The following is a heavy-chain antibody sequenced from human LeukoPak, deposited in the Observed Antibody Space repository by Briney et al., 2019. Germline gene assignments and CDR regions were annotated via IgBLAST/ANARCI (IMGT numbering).Heavy chain of an antibody. Sequence: PGGSLRLSCAASGFTFSNAWMSWVRQAPGKGLKWVGRIKSETDGGTTDYAAPVKGRFTISRDDSKNTLYLQMNSLKTEDTAVYYCTAGASCSSTSCYGGFYFDYWGQGTLVTVSS. D-gene: IGHD2-2*01. CDR2: IKSETDGGTT. J-gene: IGHJ4*02. V-gene: IGHV3-15*01. CDR1: GFTFSNAW. CDR3: TAGASCSSTSCYGGFYFDY.